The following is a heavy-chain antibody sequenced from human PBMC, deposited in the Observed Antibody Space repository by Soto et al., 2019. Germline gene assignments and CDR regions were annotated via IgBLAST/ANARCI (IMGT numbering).Heavy chain of an antibody. CDR3: ARYSSVAVARTREDYYGMDV. Sequence: PSETLSLTCTVSGGSISSSSYYWGWIRQPPGKGLEWIGSIYYSGSTYYNPSLKSRVTISVDTSKNQFSLKLSSVTAADTAVYYCARYSSVAVARTREDYYGMDVWGQGTTVTVSS. D-gene: IGHD6-19*01. J-gene: IGHJ6*02. V-gene: IGHV4-39*01. CDR1: GGSISSSSYY. CDR2: IYYSGST.